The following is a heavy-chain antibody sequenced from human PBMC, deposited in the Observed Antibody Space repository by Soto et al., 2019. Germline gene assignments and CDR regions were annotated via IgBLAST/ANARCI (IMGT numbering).Heavy chain of an antibody. D-gene: IGHD3-22*01. CDR2: TYYRSKWYN. CDR1: GDSVSSNSAA. Sequence: SQTLSLTCAISGDSVSSNSAAWNWIRQSPSRGLEWLGRTYYRSKWYNDYAVSVKSRITINPDTSKNQFSLQLNSVTPEDTAVYYCARVKTYYYDCSGDYYGDPLDIRAQGTMVTVS. J-gene: IGHJ3*02. V-gene: IGHV6-1*01. CDR3: ARVKTYYYDCSGDYYGDPLDI.